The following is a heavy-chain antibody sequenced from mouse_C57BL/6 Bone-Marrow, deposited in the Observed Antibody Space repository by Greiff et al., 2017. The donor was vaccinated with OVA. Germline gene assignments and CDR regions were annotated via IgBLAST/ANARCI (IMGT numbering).Heavy chain of an antibody. D-gene: IGHD1-1*01. CDR2: IYPGSGST. CDR1: GYTFTSYW. Sequence: VQLQQPGAELVKPGASVKMSCKASGYTFTSYWITWVKQRPGKGLEWIGDIYPGSGSTNYNEKFKSKATLTVDTSSSTAYMQLSSLTSEDSAVYYCARRYYGSSWYFDVWGTGTTVTVSS. CDR3: ARRYYGSSWYFDV. J-gene: IGHJ1*03. V-gene: IGHV1-55*01.